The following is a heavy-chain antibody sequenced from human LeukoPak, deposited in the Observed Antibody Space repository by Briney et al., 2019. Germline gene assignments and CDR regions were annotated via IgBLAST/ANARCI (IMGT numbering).Heavy chain of an antibody. CDR3: ARVSMVIDAFDI. D-gene: IGHD2-21*01. J-gene: IGHJ3*02. Sequence: GGSLRLSCAASGFTFSSYSMNWVRQAPGKGLEWVSSISSSSSYIYYADSVKGRFTNSRDNAKNSLYLQMNSLRAEDTAVYYCARVSMVIDAFDIWGQGTMVTVSS. V-gene: IGHV3-21*01. CDR1: GFTFSSYS. CDR2: ISSSSSYI.